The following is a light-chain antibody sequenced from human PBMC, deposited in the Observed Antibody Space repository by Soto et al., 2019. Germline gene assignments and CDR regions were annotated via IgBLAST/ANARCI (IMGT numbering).Light chain of an antibody. Sequence: QSVLTQPPSVSGAPGQRVTISCTGSSSNIGAGYDVHWYQQLPGTAPKLLIYGNSNRPSGVPDRFSGSKSGTSASLAITGLQAEDDADYYCQSYDSSLIYVFGTGTKVTVL. CDR1: SSNIGAGYD. CDR3: QSYDSSLIYV. CDR2: GNS. V-gene: IGLV1-40*01. J-gene: IGLJ1*01.